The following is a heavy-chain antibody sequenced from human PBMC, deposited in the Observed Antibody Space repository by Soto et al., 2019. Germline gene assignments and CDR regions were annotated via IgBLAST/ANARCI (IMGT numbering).Heavy chain of an antibody. J-gene: IGHJ5*02. V-gene: IGHV3-74*01. Sequence: EVQLVESGGGLVQPGGSLRLSCAASGFAFSTKWMHWVRQGPGKGLVWVSRINIDGTTTNYADSVKGRFTNSRDNAKNMLYQQMDSMRDEDTAVYYSTINPYSHTHPCPWRQGTLVTVSS. CDR3: TINPYSHTHPCP. D-gene: IGHD1-26*01. CDR2: INIDGTTT. CDR1: GFAFSTKW.